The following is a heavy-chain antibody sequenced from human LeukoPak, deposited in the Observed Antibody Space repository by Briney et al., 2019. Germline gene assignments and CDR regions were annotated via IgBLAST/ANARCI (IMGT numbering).Heavy chain of an antibody. D-gene: IGHD2-2*01. CDR2: ISAYNGNT. CDR1: GYTFTSYG. V-gene: IGHV1-18*01. CDR3: ASKYCSSTSWKDMGPWYNWFDP. Sequence: GASVKVSCKASGYTFTSYGISWVRQAPGQGLEWMGWISAYNGNTNYAQKLQGRVTMTTDTSTSTAYMELRSLRSDDTAVYYCASKYCSSTSWKDMGPWYNWFDPWGQGTLVTVSS. J-gene: IGHJ5*02.